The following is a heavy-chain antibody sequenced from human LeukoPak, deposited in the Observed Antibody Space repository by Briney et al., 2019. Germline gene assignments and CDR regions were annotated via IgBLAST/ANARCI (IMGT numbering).Heavy chain of an antibody. CDR1: GGSISSGSYY. Sequence: PSETLSLTCTVSGGSISSGSYYWSWIRQPAGKGLEWIGRIYTSGSTNYNPSLKSRVTISVDTSKNQFSLKLSSVTAADTAVYYCARDAGAGYGGTDYWGQGTLVTVSS. J-gene: IGHJ4*02. CDR2: IYTSGST. D-gene: IGHD4-23*01. V-gene: IGHV4-61*02. CDR3: ARDAGAGYGGTDY.